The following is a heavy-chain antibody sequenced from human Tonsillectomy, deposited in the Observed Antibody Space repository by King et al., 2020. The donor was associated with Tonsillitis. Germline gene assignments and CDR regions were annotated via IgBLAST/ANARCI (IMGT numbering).Heavy chain of an antibody. J-gene: IGHJ4*02. CDR1: GGSISSGGYY. V-gene: IGHV4-31*03. CDR2: IYYSGST. D-gene: IGHD3-16*01. CDR3: AREMQLGGIFDY. Sequence: QLQESGPGLVKPSQTLSLTCTVSGGSISSGGYYWSWIRQHPGKGLEGIGYIYYSGSTYYNPSLKSRVTISVDTSKNQFSLKLSSVTAADTAVYYCAREMQLGGIFDYWGQGTLVTVSS.